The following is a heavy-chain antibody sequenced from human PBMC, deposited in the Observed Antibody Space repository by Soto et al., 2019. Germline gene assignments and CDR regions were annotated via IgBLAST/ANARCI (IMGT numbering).Heavy chain of an antibody. CDR3: AKNLPRTGRLEN. CDR1: GASSTSNTYF. V-gene: IGHV4-39*01. J-gene: IGHJ4*02. Sequence: ESLSLTGSLPGASSTSNTYFWAWIPQPPGKGLEWVGRIYYIGKTHYSASLKSRTTISVDSSRNLFSLQVRSVTAADTAVYLCAKNLPRTGRLENWGQGTVVTVSS. D-gene: IGHD3-3*01. CDR2: IYYIGKT.